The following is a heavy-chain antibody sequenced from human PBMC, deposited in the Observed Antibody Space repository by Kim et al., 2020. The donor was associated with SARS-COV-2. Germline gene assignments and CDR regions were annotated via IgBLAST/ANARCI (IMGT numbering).Heavy chain of an antibody. CDR1: GFTFSNAG. J-gene: IGHJ6*01. V-gene: IGHV3-15*01. CDR3: TTAATNGDKPGYYYGMDV. Sequence: GGSLRLSCAASGFTFSNAGMSWVRQAPGKGLEWVGRIKSKTDGGTTDYAAPGKGRFTISRDESKNTLYLQMNSLKTEDTAVYYCTTAATNGDKPGYYYGMDVWGKGPRSPSPQ. D-gene: IGHD2-8*01. CDR2: IKSKTDGGTT.